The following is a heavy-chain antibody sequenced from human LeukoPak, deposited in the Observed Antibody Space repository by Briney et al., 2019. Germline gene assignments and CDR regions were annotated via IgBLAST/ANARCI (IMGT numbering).Heavy chain of an antibody. V-gene: IGHV3-7*01. Sequence: GGSLRLSCAVSGSTFSSYWMNWVRQAPAKGLEWVASIRQDGGEKSYVDSVKGRFTISRDNTKNSLYLQMSSLRAEDTAVYYCARDGTAAGLYFDLWGQGTLVTVSS. J-gene: IGHJ4*01. CDR2: IRQDGGEK. CDR3: ARDGTAAGLYFDL. CDR1: GSTFSSYW. D-gene: IGHD6-13*01.